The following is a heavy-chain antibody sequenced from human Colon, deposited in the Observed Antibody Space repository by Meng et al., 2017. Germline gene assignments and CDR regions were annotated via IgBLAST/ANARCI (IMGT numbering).Heavy chain of an antibody. CDR2: FFHTGRT. D-gene: IGHD1-26*01. CDR1: GGSISSNW. V-gene: IGHV4-4*02. Sequence: QVQLKESGPGLVKPSGTLSLTCAVSGGSISSNWWSWVRQPPGKGLEWIGEFFHTGRTNYDPSLKSRVTISVDKSNNQFSLKLSSVTAADTAVYYCARKKWVGASGGFDYWGQGTLVTVSS. CDR3: ARKKWVGASGGFDY. J-gene: IGHJ4*02.